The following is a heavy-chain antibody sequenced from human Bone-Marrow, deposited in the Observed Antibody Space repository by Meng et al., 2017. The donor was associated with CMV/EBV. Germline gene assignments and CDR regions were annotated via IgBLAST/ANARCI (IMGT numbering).Heavy chain of an antibody. V-gene: IGHV3-9*01. CDR1: GFTFDDYA. J-gene: IGHJ1*01. CDR3: AKSPPGYCSSTSCPLAEYFQH. CDR2: ISWNSGSI. Sequence: GGSLRLSCAASGFTFDDYAMHWVRQAPGKGLEWVSGISWNSGSIGYADSVKGRFTISRDNSKNTLYLQMNSLRAEDTAVYYCAKSPPGYCSSTSCPLAEYFQHWGQGTLVTVSS. D-gene: IGHD2-2*01.